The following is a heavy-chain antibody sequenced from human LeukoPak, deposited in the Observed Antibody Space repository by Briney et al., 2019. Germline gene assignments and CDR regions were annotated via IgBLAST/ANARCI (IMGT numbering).Heavy chain of an antibody. D-gene: IGHD5-12*01. V-gene: IGHV4-39*01. CDR3: ATYRRRGYSGYDGGYIDY. CDR2: IYYSGST. CDR1: GGSISSSSYY. Sequence: SETLSLTCTVSGGSISSSSYYWGWIRQPPGKGLEWIGSIYYSGSTYYNPSLKSRVTISVDTSKNQFSLKLSSVTAADTAVYYCATYRRRGYSGYDGGYIDYWGQGTLVTVSS. J-gene: IGHJ4*02.